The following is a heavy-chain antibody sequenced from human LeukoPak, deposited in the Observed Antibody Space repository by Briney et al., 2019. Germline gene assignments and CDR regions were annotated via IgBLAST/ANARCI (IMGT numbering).Heavy chain of an antibody. CDR1: GYPFDNFG. V-gene: IGHV1-18*01. CDR2: ISAYNGNT. Sequence: GAAVKVSCKASGYPFDNFGLTWVRQAPGQGLEWMGWISAYNGNTHYAQKFRGRLTLTTETSTSTAYLELRSLKSDDTAVYYCAKDFRTLTSGWTGDASDNWGQGTMVTVSS. CDR3: AKDFRTLTSGWTGDASDN. J-gene: IGHJ3*02. D-gene: IGHD6-19*01.